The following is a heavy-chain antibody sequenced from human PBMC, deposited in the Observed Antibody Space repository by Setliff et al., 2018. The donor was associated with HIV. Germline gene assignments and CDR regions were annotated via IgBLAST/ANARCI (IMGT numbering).Heavy chain of an antibody. J-gene: IGHJ6*03. Sequence: PSETLSLTCAVSGFSISSGHYWGWIRQPPGKGLEWMGSIYHSGSTYHNPSLQSRVTISVHTSKNQFSLKLSSVTAADTAVYYCARGSGKMVRGVTTGSYYYFMDVWGKGATVTVSS. V-gene: IGHV4-38-2*01. CDR1: GFSISSGHY. CDR3: ARGSGKMVRGVTTGSYYYFMDV. CDR2: IYHSGST. D-gene: IGHD3-10*01.